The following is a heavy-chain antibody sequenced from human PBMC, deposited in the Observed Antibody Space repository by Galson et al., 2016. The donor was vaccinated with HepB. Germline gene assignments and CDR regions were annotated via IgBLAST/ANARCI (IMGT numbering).Heavy chain of an antibody. CDR1: GFSLSTSRMA. Sequence: PALVKPTQTLTMTCTFSGFSLSTSRMAVSWIRQLPGKALEWLAVIDWNGNKFYSPSLTTRLTISKDTSKNQVVLTLTNMDPVDTATYFCARYLRSHGYYVMDVWGQGTTVTVSS. J-gene: IGHJ6*02. V-gene: IGHV2-70*01. CDR2: IDWNGNK. CDR3: ARYLRSHGYYVMDV. D-gene: IGHD4-17*01.